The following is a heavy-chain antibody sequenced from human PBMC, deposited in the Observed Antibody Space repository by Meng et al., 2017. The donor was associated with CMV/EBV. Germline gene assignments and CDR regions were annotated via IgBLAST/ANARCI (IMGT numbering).Heavy chain of an antibody. Sequence: SVSSGGYYWSWICQQPGKGLEWIGYIYYGGSTYYNPSLKSRVTISVDTSKNQFSLKLSSVTAADTAVYYCARATYATTYSSSWYLDYWGQGTLVTVSS. CDR2: IYYGGST. CDR3: ARATYATTYSSSWYLDY. V-gene: IGHV4-31*02. J-gene: IGHJ4*02. CDR1: SVSSGGYY. D-gene: IGHD6-13*01.